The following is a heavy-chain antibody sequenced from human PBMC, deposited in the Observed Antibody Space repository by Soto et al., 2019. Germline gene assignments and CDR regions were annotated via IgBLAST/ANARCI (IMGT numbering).Heavy chain of an antibody. J-gene: IGHJ6*02. D-gene: IGHD3-22*01. CDR3: AVRYYYDSSGARPEGRYYYYGMDV. CDR2: ISAYNGNT. V-gene: IGHV1-18*04. Sequence: ASVKASCKASGYTFTSYGISWVRQAPGQGLEWMGWISAYNGNTNYAQKLQGRVTMTTDTSTSTAYMELRSLRSDDTAVYYCAVRYYYDSSGARPEGRYYYYGMDVWGQGTTVTVSS. CDR1: GYTFTSYG.